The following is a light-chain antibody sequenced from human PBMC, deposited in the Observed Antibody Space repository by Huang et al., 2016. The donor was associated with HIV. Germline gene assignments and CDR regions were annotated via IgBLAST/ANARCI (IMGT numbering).Light chain of an antibody. CDR2: DSS. J-gene: IGKJ1*01. CDR3: QQYKSFPWT. V-gene: IGKV1-5*01. Sequence: DIQMTQSPSTLSASVGDRVTITCRATQSISTSLAWYQQKPGKAPNLLIYDSSSLQSGVPSRFSGSGSGTEFTLTISSLQPDDFATYYCQQYKSFPWTFGQGTKVEI. CDR1: QSISTS.